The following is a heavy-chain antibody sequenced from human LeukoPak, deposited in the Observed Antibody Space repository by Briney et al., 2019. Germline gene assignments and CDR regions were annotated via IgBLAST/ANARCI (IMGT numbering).Heavy chain of an antibody. D-gene: IGHD3-22*01. J-gene: IGHJ3*02. CDR2: INHSGST. CDR3: ARLLRGGRDTPMVTMIVVRAKSGAFDI. CDR1: GGSFSGYY. Sequence: SETLSLTCAVYGGSFSGYYWSWIRQPPGKGLEWIGEINHSGSTNYNPSLKSRVTISVDTSKNQFSLKLSSVTAADTAAYYCARLLRGGRDTPMVTMIVVRAKSGAFDIWGQGTMVTVSS. V-gene: IGHV4-34*01.